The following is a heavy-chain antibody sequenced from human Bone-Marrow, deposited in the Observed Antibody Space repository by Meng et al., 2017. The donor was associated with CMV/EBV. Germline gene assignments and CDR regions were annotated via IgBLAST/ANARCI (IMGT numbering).Heavy chain of an antibody. CDR1: GYSFTSYW. D-gene: IGHD5-12*01. CDR3: ARHGSYYYYGMDV. J-gene: IGHJ6*02. CDR2: IYPGDSDT. Sequence: GESLKLSCKGSGYSFTSYWIGWVRQMPGKGLEWMGIIYPGDSDTRYSPSFQGQVTISADKSISTAYLQWSSLKASDTAMYYCARHGSYYYYGMDVWGQGTTVTVSS. V-gene: IGHV5-51*01.